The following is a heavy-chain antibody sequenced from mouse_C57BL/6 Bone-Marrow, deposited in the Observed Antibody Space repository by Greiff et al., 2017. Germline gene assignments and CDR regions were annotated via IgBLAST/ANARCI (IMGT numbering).Heavy chain of an antibody. Sequence: EVKLMESGPGLVKPSQSLSLTCSVTGYSITSGYYWNWIRQFPGNKLEWMGYISYDGSNNYNPSLKNRISITRVTSKNQFFLKLNSVTTEDTATYYCARKDSNYVYFDYWGQGTTLTVSS. V-gene: IGHV3-6*01. CDR3: ARKDSNYVYFDY. J-gene: IGHJ2*01. CDR2: ISYDGSN. CDR1: GYSITSGYY. D-gene: IGHD2-5*01.